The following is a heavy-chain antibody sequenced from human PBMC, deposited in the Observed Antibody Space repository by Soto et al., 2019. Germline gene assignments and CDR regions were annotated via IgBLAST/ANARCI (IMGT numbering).Heavy chain of an antibody. CDR2: SIPMYGTS. CDR3: ARAGYYGRPMDV. Sequence: SVKVSCKASGDTLIKYAINWVRQAPGQGLEWMGGSIPMYGTSNHARKFQGRVTMAADESTSTAYMELRSLRSDDTAVYYCARAGYYGRPMDVWGQGTTVTVSS. CDR1: GDTLIKYA. J-gene: IGHJ6*02. D-gene: IGHD4-17*01. V-gene: IGHV1-69*13.